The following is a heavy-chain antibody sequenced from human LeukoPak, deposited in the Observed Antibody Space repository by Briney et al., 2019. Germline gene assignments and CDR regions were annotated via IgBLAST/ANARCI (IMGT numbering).Heavy chain of an antibody. CDR3: ANIIRKYTSGYYYFDY. V-gene: IGHV3-30-3*01. J-gene: IGHJ4*02. CDR2: ISFDGNNE. CDR1: EFTFSSYA. Sequence: PGGSLRLSCAASEFTFSSYAMHWVRQAPGKGLEWVADISFDGNNEYYADSVKGRFTISRDNSKNTLYLQMNSLRAEDTAVYYCANIIRKYTSGYYYFDYWGQGTLVTVSS. D-gene: IGHD6-25*01.